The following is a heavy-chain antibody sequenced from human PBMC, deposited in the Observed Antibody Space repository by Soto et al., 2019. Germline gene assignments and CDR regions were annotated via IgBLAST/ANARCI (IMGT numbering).Heavy chain of an antibody. CDR3: AKDQASFFRTAAGTDL. V-gene: IGHV3-23*01. J-gene: IGHJ4*02. CDR1: GFTFNTFG. D-gene: IGHD6-13*01. Sequence: EVQVLESGGGLVQPGGSLRLSCAASGFTFNTFGMNWVRQAPGKGLEWVSAISGSGRSTYYADSVKGRFTISTDNSKKMVYLKMNRLRVDYTAVYYCAKDQASFFRTAAGTDLWGQRPLVTGSS. CDR2: ISGSGRST.